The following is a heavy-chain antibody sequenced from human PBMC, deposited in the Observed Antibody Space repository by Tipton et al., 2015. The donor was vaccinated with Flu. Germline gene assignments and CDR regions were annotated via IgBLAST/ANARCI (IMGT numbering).Heavy chain of an antibody. V-gene: IGHV3-7*01. CDR3: AKRQGPGTPFDS. J-gene: IGHJ4*02. D-gene: IGHD3-10*01. CDR2: IDQGGIEK. CDR1: GFNLLSYS. Sequence: SLRLSCAISGFNLLSYSMSWVRQAPGRGLEWVANIDQGGIEKNYVDSVKGRFTIFRDRAKDSFYLQMDGLTAEDTAVYYCAKRQGPGTPFDSWGQGTLVTVSS.